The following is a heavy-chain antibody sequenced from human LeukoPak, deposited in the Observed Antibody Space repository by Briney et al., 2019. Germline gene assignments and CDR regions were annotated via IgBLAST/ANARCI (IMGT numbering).Heavy chain of an antibody. CDR2: INPSGGST. V-gene: IGHV1-46*01. J-gene: IGHJ6*02. CDR1: GYTFTSYY. D-gene: IGHD2-2*01. CDR3: AREDIVVVPAAIPYYYYGMDV. Sequence: ASVKVSCKASGYTFTSYYMHWMRQAPGQGLEWMGIINPSGGSTSYAQKFQGRVTMTRDTSTSTVYMELSSLRSEDTAVYYCAREDIVVVPAAIPYYYYGMDVWGQGTTVTVSS.